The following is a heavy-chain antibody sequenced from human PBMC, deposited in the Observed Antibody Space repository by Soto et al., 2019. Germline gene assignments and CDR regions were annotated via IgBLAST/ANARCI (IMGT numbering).Heavy chain of an antibody. V-gene: IGHV3-74*01. CDR2: ISNDGSST. CDR1: GFSVSSDW. CDR3: ARLPNKSPQN. Sequence: EVQLVESGGGLVQPGGSLRLSCVASGFSVSSDWLHWVRQAPGKGLLWVSSISNDGSSTSYADPVKGRFTISRDNAKNTLYLQMSSLRAEDTAVYYCARLPNKSPQNWGQGTLVIVSP. J-gene: IGHJ1*01.